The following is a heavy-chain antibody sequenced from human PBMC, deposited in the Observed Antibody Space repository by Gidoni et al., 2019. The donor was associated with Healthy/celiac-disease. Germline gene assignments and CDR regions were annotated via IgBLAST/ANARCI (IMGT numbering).Heavy chain of an antibody. Sequence: EVQLVESGGGLVKPGGSLSISCAASGFTFSSSSMNWVRQAPGQGLEWVSSISSSSSYRYYADAVNGRFTISRDNAKNSLYLQMNSLRAEDTAVYYCARSSDIMITFGGVIAPYYFDYWVQGTLVTVSS. D-gene: IGHD3-16*02. J-gene: IGHJ4*02. V-gene: IGHV3-21*01. CDR3: ARSSDIMITFGGVIAPYYFDY. CDR1: GFTFSSSS. CDR2: ISSSSSYR.